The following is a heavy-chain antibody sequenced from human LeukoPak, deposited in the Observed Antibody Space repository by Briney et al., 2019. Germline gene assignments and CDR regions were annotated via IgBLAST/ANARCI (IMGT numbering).Heavy chain of an antibody. J-gene: IGHJ4*02. D-gene: IGHD1-26*01. CDR1: GFTFSSYA. V-gene: IGHV3-23*01. CDR3: AKRGAEVGTTVAPGDY. Sequence: GGSLRPSCAASGFTFSSYAMSWVRQAPGKGLEWVSAISGSGGSTYYADSVKGRFTISRDNSKNTLYLQMNSLRAEDTAVYYCAKRGAEVGTTVAPGDYWGQGTLVTVSS. CDR2: ISGSGGST.